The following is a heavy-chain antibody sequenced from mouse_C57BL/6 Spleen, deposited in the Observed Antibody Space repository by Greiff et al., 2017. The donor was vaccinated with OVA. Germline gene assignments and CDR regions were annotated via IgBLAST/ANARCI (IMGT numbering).Heavy chain of an antibody. CDR3: AIGAGTDY. CDR1: GYTFTSYE. Sequence: VQLQQSGPELVKPGASVKLSCKASGYTFTSYEINWVKQTPGQGLEWIGWICPRDGSTKYNEKFKGKATLTVDTSSSTAYMELRSLTSEDSAVYCCAIGAGTDYWGQGTTLTVSS. V-gene: IGHV1-85*01. J-gene: IGHJ2*01. D-gene: IGHD4-1*01. CDR2: ICPRDGST.